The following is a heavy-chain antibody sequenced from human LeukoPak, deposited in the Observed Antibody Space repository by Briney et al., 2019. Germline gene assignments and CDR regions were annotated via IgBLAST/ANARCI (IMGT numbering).Heavy chain of an antibody. J-gene: IGHJ6*03. CDR1: GYTFTGYY. D-gene: IGHD2-15*01. CDR2: IIPIFGTA. CDR3: ARDGGCSGGSCYVWNYYYYYMDV. Sequence: SVKVSCKASGYTFTGYYMHWVRQAPGQGLEWMGGIIPIFGTANYAQKFQGRVTITADESTSTAYMELSSLRSEDTAVYYCARDGGCSGGSCYVWNYYYYYMDVWGKGTTVTVSS. V-gene: IGHV1-69*13.